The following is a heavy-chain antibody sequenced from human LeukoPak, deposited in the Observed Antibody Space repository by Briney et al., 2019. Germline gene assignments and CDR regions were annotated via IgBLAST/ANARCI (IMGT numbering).Heavy chain of an antibody. CDR1: GYSLSSGYY. D-gene: IGHD5-24*01. Sequence: PSETLSLTCTVSGYSLSSGYYWGWIRQPPGKGLEWIGSVDHSGGTYYNPSLRSRVSISVDTSKNQFSLKLSSVTASDTAVYYCARNRDGYKTDDYWGQGTLVTVSS. CDR3: ARNRDGYKTDDY. CDR2: VDHSGGT. V-gene: IGHV4-38-2*02. J-gene: IGHJ4*02.